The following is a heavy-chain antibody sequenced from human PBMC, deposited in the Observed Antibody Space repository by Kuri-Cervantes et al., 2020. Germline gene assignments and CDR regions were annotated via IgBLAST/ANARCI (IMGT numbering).Heavy chain of an antibody. J-gene: IGHJ4*02. CDR3: ARVKISGSYQRGYYFDY. CDR1: GGSISSGSYY. Sequence: SETLSLTCTVSGGSISSGSYYWSWIRQPAGKGLEWIGRIYTSGSTNYNPSLKSRVTISVDTSKNQFSLKLSSVTAADTAVYYCARVKISGSYQRGYYFDYWGQGTLVTVSS. D-gene: IGHD1-26*01. V-gene: IGHV4-61*02. CDR2: IYTSGST.